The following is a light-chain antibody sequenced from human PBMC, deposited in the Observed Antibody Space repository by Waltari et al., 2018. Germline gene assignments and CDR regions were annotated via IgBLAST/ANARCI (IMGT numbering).Light chain of an antibody. J-gene: IGLJ3*02. CDR2: DVS. Sequence: QSALTQPASVSGSPGQSITISCPGTSSDVGTYNLFSWYQQHPGKAPKLMIYDVSKRPSGVSYRFSGSKSGNTASLTISGLQAEDEADYYCCSYAGSSTWVFGGGTKLTVL. V-gene: IGLV2-23*02. CDR1: SSDVGTYNL. CDR3: CSYAGSSTWV.